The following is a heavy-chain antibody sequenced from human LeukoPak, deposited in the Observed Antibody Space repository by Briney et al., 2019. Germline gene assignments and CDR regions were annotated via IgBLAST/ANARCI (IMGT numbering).Heavy chain of an antibody. CDR2: ISYDGSNK. J-gene: IGHJ5*02. D-gene: IGHD6-19*01. CDR1: GFTFSSYA. V-gene: IGHV3-30-3*01. CDR3: AKGSWYSSSGWFDP. Sequence: PGGSLRLSCAASGFTFSSYAMHWVRQAPGKGLEWVAVISYDGSNKYYADSVKGRFTISRDNSKNTLYLQMNSLRAEDTAVYYCAKGSWYSSSGWFDPWGQGTLVTVSS.